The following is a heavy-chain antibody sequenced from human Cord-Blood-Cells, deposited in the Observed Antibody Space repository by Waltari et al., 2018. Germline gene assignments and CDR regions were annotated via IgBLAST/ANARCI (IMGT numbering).Heavy chain of an antibody. CDR1: GFTFSRSA. J-gene: IGHJ2*01. D-gene: IGHD1-1*01. Sequence: EVQLLESGGGLVQPGGSLRLSGAASGFTFSRSALSGVPQAPGKGLEWVSAISGSGGSTYYADSVKGRFTISRDNSKNTLYLQMNSLRAEDTAVYYCATTGPGGNWYFDLWGRGTLVTVSS. CDR3: ATTGPGGNWYFDL. CDR2: ISGSGGST. V-gene: IGHV3-23*01.